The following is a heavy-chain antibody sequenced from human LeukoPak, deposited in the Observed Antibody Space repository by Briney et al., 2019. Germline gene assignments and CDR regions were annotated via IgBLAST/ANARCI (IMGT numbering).Heavy chain of an antibody. CDR2: IIPIFGTA. Sequence: SVKVSCKASGGTFSSYAISWVRQAPGQGLEWMGGIIPIFGTANYAQKFQGRVTITADEPTSTAYMELSSLRSEDKAVYYCASRYSSGYYPFDYWGQGTLVTVSS. D-gene: IGHD3-22*01. J-gene: IGHJ4*02. CDR1: GGTFSSYA. V-gene: IGHV1-69*13. CDR3: ASRYSSGYYPFDY.